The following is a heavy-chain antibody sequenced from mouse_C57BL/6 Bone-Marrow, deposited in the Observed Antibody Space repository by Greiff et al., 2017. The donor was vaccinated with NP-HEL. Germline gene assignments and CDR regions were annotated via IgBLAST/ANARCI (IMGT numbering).Heavy chain of an antibody. CDR2: IYPGSGST. CDR3: ARRVYYYGSKGY. Sequence: QVQLKQPGAELVKPGASVKMSCKASGYTFTSYWITWVKQRPGQGLEWIGDIYPGSGSTNYNEKFKSKATLTVDTSSSTAYMQLSSLTSEDSAVYYCARRVYYYGSKGYWGQGTTLTVSS. V-gene: IGHV1-55*01. J-gene: IGHJ2*01. CDR1: GYTFTSYW. D-gene: IGHD1-1*01.